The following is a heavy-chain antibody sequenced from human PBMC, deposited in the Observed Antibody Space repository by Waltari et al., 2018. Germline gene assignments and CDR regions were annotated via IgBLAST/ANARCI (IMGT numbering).Heavy chain of an antibody. CDR3: ARDGYYGSGSYYSSYYYYYGMDV. V-gene: IGHV1-3*01. D-gene: IGHD3-10*01. J-gene: IGHJ6*02. CDR1: GYTFTSYA. CDR2: INAGNGNT. Sequence: QVQLVQSGAEVKKPGASVKVSCKASGYTFTSYAMHWVRQAPGQRLEWMGWINAGNGNTKYSQKFQGRVTITRDTSASTAYMELSSLRSEDTAVYYCARDGYYGSGSYYSSYYYYYGMDVWGQGTMVTVSS.